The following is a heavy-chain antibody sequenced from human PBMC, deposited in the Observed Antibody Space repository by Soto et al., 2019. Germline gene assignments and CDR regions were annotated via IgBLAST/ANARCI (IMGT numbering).Heavy chain of an antibody. CDR3: ARGQYYGSGSYYNNDY. D-gene: IGHD3-10*01. CDR2: IYYSGST. V-gene: IGHV4-61*08. CDR1: GGSISSGGFS. J-gene: IGHJ4*02. Sequence: PSETLSLTCAVSGGSISSGGFSWSWIRQSPGKGLELIGYIYYSGSTYYNPSLKSRVTISVDTSKNQFSLKLSSVTAADTAVYYCARGQYYGSGSYYNNDYWGQGTLVTVSS.